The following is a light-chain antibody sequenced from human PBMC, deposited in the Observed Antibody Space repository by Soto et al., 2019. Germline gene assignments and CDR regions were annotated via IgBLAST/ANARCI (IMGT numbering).Light chain of an antibody. V-gene: IGKV3D-15*01. CDR1: QSVGID. Sequence: EIVMTQSPATLSVSPGERATLSCGASQSVGIDLAWYQQKPGQAPRLLIYGASSRATGIPDRFSGSRSGTEFTLTVSSLQPDDFATYYCQQYNDSFPYTFGQGTKVDI. CDR2: GAS. J-gene: IGKJ2*01. CDR3: QQYNDSFPYT.